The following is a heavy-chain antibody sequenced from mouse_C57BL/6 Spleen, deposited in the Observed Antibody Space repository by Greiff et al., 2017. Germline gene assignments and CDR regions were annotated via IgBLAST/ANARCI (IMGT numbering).Heavy chain of an antibody. CDR3: ARSPITTGFDY. CDR2: IRNKANGYTT. CDR1: GFTFTDYY. V-gene: IGHV7-3*01. J-gene: IGHJ2*01. Sequence: EVKLMESGGGLVQPGGSLSLSCAASGFTFTDYYMSWVRQPPGKALEWLGFIRNKANGYTTEYSASVKGRFTISRDNSQSILYLQMNALRAEDSATYYCARSPITTGFDYWGQGTTLTVSS. D-gene: IGHD1-1*01.